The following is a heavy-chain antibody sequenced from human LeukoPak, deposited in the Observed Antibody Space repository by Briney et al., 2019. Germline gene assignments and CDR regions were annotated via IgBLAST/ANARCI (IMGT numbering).Heavy chain of an antibody. CDR2: IYWNDDK. V-gene: IGHV2-5*01. CDR3: AQRTYADHFEY. J-gene: IGHJ4*02. Sequence: SGPTLVKPTQTLTLTCTFSGFSLSTSGVGVGWIRQPPGKALEWLALIYWNDDKRYSPSLKSRLIITKDTSKNQVDLTMTNMDPVDTATYYCAQRTYADHFEYWGQGTLVTVSS. CDR1: GFSLSTSGVG.